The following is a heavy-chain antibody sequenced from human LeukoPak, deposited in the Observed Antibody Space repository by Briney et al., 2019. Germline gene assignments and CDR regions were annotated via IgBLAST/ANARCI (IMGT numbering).Heavy chain of an antibody. D-gene: IGHD3-22*01. J-gene: IGHJ6*02. Sequence: SETLSLTCTVSGGSISSGDYYWSWIRQPPGKGLEWIGYIYNRGSTNYNPSLKSRVTISVDTSKNQFSLKLSSVTAADTAVYYCAGMSSGNNYYGMGVWGQGTTVTVSS. CDR2: IYNRGST. V-gene: IGHV4-30-4*01. CDR1: GGSISSGDYY. CDR3: AGMSSGNNYYGMGV.